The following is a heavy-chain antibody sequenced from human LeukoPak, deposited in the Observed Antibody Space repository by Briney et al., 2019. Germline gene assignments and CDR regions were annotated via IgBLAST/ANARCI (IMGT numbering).Heavy chain of an antibody. CDR3: AKGSGSGWYGWFAP. CDR2: IDASGGST. V-gene: IGHV3-23*01. D-gene: IGHD6-19*01. CDR1: GFTFGSYA. Sequence: GGSLRRSCAASGFTFGSYAMTWVRQAPGKGLEWGSSIDASGGSTYYADSVKGRFTISRDNSKNTFYLQMNTLTADDTAVYYCAKGSGSGWYGWFAPWGQGTLVTVSS. J-gene: IGHJ5*02.